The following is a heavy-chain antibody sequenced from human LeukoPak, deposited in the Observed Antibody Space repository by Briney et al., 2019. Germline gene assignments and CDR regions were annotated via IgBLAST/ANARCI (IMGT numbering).Heavy chain of an antibody. CDR3: ARAVGPFDY. CDR1: GFTFSTYG. V-gene: IGHV3-33*01. CDR2: IWPDGSNK. J-gene: IGHJ4*02. Sequence: GGSLRLSRAPSGFTFSTYGIHWVRQAPGKGLEWVAAIWPDGSNKYYADSVKGRFTISRDNSRNTLYLQMNSLRTEDTALYYCARAVGPFDYWGQGTLVTVSS. D-gene: IGHD4-23*01.